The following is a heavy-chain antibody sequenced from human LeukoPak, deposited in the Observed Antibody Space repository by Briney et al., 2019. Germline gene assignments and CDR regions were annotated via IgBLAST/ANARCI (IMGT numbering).Heavy chain of an antibody. CDR3: AKGSCSSITCYGDYYYYMDV. CDR1: GFSFSSYP. CDR2: IGSNGDGI. V-gene: IGHV3-64*01. D-gene: IGHD2-2*01. Sequence: GGSLRLSCAASGFSFSSYPMHWVRQAPGKGLEYVSVIGSNGDGIYYANSVKGRFTISRDNSKNTLYLQMNSLRAEDTAVYYCAKGSCSSITCYGDYYYYMDVWGKGTTVTISS. J-gene: IGHJ6*03.